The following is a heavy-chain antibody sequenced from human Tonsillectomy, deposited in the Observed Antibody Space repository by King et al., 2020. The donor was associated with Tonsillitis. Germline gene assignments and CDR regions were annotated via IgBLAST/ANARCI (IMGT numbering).Heavy chain of an antibody. CDR3: ARVGGYCTSTNCYGAFDI. CDR1: GGTFSSYA. D-gene: IGHD2-2*01. Sequence: VQLVQSGAEVKKPGSSVKVSCKASGGTFSSYAISWVRQAPGQGLEWMGGIIPIFGTATYAQKFQGRITVTADESTSTAYMELGSLRSEDTAMYYCARVGGYCTSTNCYGAFDIWGQGTLVSVSS. CDR2: IIPIFGTA. J-gene: IGHJ3*02. V-gene: IGHV1-69*01.